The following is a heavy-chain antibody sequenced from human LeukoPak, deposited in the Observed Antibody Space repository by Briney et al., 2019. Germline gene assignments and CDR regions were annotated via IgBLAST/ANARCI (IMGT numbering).Heavy chain of an antibody. Sequence: GESLRLSCAVSGFAFSSYWMSWVRQAPGKGLEWVANIKEDGSEKYYVDSVKGRFTISRDNAKNSLYLQMNSLRAEDTAVYYCARDWGGENDYWGQGTLVTVSS. V-gene: IGHV3-7*01. J-gene: IGHJ4*02. CDR3: ARDWGGENDY. D-gene: IGHD3-10*01. CDR2: IKEDGSEK. CDR1: GFAFSSYW.